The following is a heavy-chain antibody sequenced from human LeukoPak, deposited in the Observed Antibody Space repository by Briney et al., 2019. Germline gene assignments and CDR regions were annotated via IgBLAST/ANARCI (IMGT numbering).Heavy chain of an antibody. Sequence: GGSLRLSCAASGFAFSTYWMDWVRQAPGKGLEWVGNINQDGSVKHYVDSVRGRFTISRDNARNSVYLQMSALRVEDTAVYYCARVWRWLVTYFDYWGQGTLVTVSS. CDR3: ARVWRWLVTYFDY. CDR2: INQDGSVK. J-gene: IGHJ4*02. CDR1: GFAFSTYW. D-gene: IGHD6-19*01. V-gene: IGHV3-7*01.